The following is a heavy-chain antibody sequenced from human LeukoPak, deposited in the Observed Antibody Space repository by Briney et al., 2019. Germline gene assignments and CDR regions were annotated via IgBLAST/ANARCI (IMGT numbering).Heavy chain of an antibody. CDR2: IYYTGGT. J-gene: IGHJ4*02. D-gene: IGHD4-11*01. CDR1: GGSFSGYY. CDR3: ARHGGTRITLVEVYYFDS. Sequence: SETLSLTCAVYGGSFSGYYLSWIRQPPGKGLEWIGSIYYTGGTYYSPSLKSRVTMSVDTSKNQFSLKLNSVTAADTAVYYCARHGGTRITLVEVYYFDSWGRGTLVTVSS. V-gene: IGHV4-34*01.